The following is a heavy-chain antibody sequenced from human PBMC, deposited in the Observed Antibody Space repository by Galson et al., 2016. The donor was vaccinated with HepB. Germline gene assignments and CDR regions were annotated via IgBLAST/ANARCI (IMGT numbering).Heavy chain of an antibody. CDR2: MNPNSGNT. V-gene: IGHV1-8*02. CDR1: GYTFTNYD. D-gene: IGHD1-26*01. CDR3: ARVSSGTYFRYWYFDL. J-gene: IGHJ2*01. Sequence: SVKVSCKASGYTFTNYDINWVRQAAGQGLEWMAWMNPNSGNTGYAQKFQGRVTLTRDTSISTAHMELTSLTSEDTAVYYCARVSSGTYFRYWYFDLWGRGTLVTVSS.